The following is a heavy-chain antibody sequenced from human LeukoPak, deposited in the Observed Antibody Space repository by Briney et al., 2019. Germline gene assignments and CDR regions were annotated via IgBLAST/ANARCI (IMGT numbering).Heavy chain of an antibody. CDR2: IDSSGGYM. CDR1: GFTFNTYS. Sequence: GGSLRLSCEASGFTFNTYSMNWARQAPGKGLEWVSSIDSSGGYMFYADSVKGRFTISRDNSKNTLYLQMNSLRAEDTAVYYCAKDWTGTKPFDLWGRGTLVTVSS. V-gene: IGHV3-23*01. J-gene: IGHJ2*01. CDR3: AKDWTGTKPFDL. D-gene: IGHD3/OR15-3a*01.